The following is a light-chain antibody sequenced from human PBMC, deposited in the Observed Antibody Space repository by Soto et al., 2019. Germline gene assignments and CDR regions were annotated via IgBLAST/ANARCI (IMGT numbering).Light chain of an antibody. Sequence: DIQMTQSPSSLSASVGCRFTITCPASQGISNYLAWYQQKPGKVPKILIYAASTLQSGVPSRFSGSGSGTDFTLTISSLQNEDVATYYCQKYNSATRTFGQGTKVDIK. CDR3: QKYNSATRT. CDR2: AAS. V-gene: IGKV1-27*01. J-gene: IGKJ1*01. CDR1: QGISNY.